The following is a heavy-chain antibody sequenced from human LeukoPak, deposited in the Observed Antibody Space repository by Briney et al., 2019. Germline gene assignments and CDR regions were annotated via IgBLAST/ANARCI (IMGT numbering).Heavy chain of an antibody. D-gene: IGHD6-6*01. CDR3: ARSGKYSSSFSLDY. J-gene: IGHJ4*02. CDR2: INHSGST. CDR1: GGSFSGYY. Sequence: SETLSLTCAVYGGSFSGYYWSWIRQPPGKGLEWIGEINHSGSTNYNPSLKGRVTISVDTSKNQFSLKLSSVTAADTAVYYCARSGKYSSSFSLDYWGQGTLVTVSS. V-gene: IGHV4-34*01.